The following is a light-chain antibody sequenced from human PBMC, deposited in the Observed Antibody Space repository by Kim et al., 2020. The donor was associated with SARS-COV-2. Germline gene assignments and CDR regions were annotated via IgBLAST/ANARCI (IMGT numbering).Light chain of an antibody. CDR1: QNLDSY. CDR3: QQRRNWPLT. CDR2: DAS. J-gene: IGKJ4*01. Sequence: WSPGERATLSGRASQNLDSYLGWYQQKPGQAPRLLIYDASNRATGIPARFSGSGSGTDFTLTISSLEPEDFAVYYCQQRRNWPLTFGGGTKVDIK. V-gene: IGKV3-11*01.